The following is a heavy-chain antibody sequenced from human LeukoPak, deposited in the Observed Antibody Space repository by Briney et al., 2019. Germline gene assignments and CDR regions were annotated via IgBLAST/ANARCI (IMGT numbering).Heavy chain of an antibody. CDR2: ISGSGGST. V-gene: IGHV3-23*01. J-gene: IGHJ6*02. D-gene: IGHD2-2*01. CDR1: GFTFSSYA. CDR3: AKELVVPAADYYYYGMDV. Sequence: GGSLRLSCAASGFTFSSYAVSWVRQAPGKGLEWVSAISGSGGSTYYADSVKGRFTISRDNSKNTLYLQMNSLRAEDTAVYYCAKELVVPAADYYYYGMDVWGQGTTVTVSS.